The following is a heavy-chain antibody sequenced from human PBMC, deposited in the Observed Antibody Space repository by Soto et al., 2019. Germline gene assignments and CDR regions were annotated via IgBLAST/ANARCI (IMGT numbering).Heavy chain of an antibody. CDR1: GFTFKNYA. CDR3: XXXXXXXXXXWDWFDL. CDR2: IGGSGSGA. J-gene: IGHJ5*02. V-gene: IGHV3-23*01. Sequence: EVQLLESGGGLVQPGGSLRLSCAAYGFTFKNYAMTWVRQAPGKGMEWXSSIGGSGSGAHYADSVKGRFTVSRDDXXXXLXXXXXXXXXXXXXXXXXXXXXXXXXXXWDWFDLWGQGTLVTVSS.